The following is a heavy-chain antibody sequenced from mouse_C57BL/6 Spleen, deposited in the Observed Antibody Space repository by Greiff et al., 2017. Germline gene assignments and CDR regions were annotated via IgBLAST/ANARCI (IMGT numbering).Heavy chain of an antibody. D-gene: IGHD2-3*01. CDR2: ISDGGSYT. V-gene: IGHV5-4*01. J-gene: IGHJ2*01. CDR3: ARDHRDGYYDY. CDR1: GFTFSSYA. Sequence: EVQVVESGGGLVKPGGSLKLSCAASGFTFSSYAMSWVRQTPEKRLEWVATISDGGSYTYYPDNVKGRFTISRDNAKNNLYLQMSHLKSEDTAMYYCARDHRDGYYDYWGQGTTLTVSS.